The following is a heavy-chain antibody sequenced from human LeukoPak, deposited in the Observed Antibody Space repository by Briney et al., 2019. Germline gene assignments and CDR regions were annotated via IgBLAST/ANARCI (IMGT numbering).Heavy chain of an antibody. CDR2: IYSGGST. CDR1: GFTVSSNY. J-gene: IGHJ4*02. CDR3: ARLRDSYLREGSDY. Sequence: GGSLRLSCAASGFTVSSNYMSWVRQAPGKGLEWVSAIYSGGSTYYADSVKGRFTISRDNSKNTMYLQMNSLRAEDTAVYYCARLRDSYLREGSDYWGQGTLVTVYS. V-gene: IGHV3-66*02. D-gene: IGHD5-24*01.